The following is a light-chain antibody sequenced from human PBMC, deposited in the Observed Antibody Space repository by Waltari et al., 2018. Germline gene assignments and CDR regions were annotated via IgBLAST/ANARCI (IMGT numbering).Light chain of an antibody. CDR2: EVS. CDR3: ASWDDSLNGHWV. CDR1: SSDVGRYTC. J-gene: IGLJ3*02. V-gene: IGLV2-8*01. Sequence: QSALTQPPSASGSPGQSVTISCTGTSSDVGRYTCVPWFQQHPGKAPKLMIYEVSKRPSGVPDRFSGSKSGNTASLTVSGLQAEDEADYFCASWDDSLNGHWVFGGGTKVTVL.